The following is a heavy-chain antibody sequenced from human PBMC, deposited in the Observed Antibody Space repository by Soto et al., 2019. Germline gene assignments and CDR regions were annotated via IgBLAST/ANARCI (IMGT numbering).Heavy chain of an antibody. D-gene: IGHD3-22*01. Sequence: QVLLVQSGGEVKKPGASVKVSCKASGYTFSSYGINWVRQAPGQGLEWLGWVSAYNDNIDYAQTFQGRVTMTTDKSTNTAYMEVRSLRSDDTAVYYCARGNYYDRRGYFSALDIWGQGTMVTVSS. V-gene: IGHV1-18*01. CDR2: VSAYNDNI. CDR3: ARGNYYDRRGYFSALDI. J-gene: IGHJ3*02. CDR1: GYTFSSYG.